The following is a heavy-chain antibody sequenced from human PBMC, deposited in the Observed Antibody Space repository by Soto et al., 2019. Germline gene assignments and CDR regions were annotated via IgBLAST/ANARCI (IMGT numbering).Heavy chain of an antibody. CDR2: IYYSGST. CDR1: GGSISSYY. CDR3: ARDLGSAAFDI. Sequence: QVQLQESGPGLVKPSETLSLTCTVSGGSISSYYWSWSRQPPGKGLEYIGYIYYSGSTNYNPSLKRRVTISVDTSKNQFSLKLSSVTAADTAVYYCARDLGSAAFDIWGQGTMVTVSS. D-gene: IGHD1-26*01. J-gene: IGHJ3*02. V-gene: IGHV4-59*01.